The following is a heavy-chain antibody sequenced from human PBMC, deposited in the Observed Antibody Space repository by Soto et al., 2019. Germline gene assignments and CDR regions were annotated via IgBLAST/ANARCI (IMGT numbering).Heavy chain of an antibody. CDR1: GGSISSGGYS. J-gene: IGHJ6*02. CDR2: TYQSGSA. CDR3: ARDYYGMDV. V-gene: IGHV4-30-2*06. Sequence: SETLSLTCTVSGGSISSGGYSWAWIRQSPGKGLEWIGYTYQSGSAYYNPSLKSRVTISVDRSKNQFSLNLTSVTAADTAVYYCARDYYGMDVWGQGTTVTVSS.